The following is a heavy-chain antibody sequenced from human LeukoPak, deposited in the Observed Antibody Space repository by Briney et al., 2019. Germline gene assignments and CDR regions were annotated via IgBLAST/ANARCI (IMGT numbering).Heavy chain of an antibody. CDR2: IYGGGTNT. V-gene: IGHV3-23*01. J-gene: IGHJ4*02. Sequence: GGSLRLSCVGSGFSFSSFAMTWVRQAPGKGLEWVSTIYGGGTNTFYADSVKGRFTISRDDSKNMQFLEMDSLRPEDTAVYFCAKRITVDAGIYFDSWGQGTLVTVSS. CDR1: GFSFSSFA. CDR3: AKRITVDAGIYFDS. D-gene: IGHD5-18*01.